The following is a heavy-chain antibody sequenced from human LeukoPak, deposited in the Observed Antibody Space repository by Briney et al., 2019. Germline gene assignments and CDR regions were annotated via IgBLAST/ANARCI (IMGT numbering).Heavy chain of an antibody. V-gene: IGHV3-7*01. CDR2: MKEDGSVK. CDR3: ARDPGWSSFDI. D-gene: IGHD2-15*01. CDR1: GFPFSSYW. J-gene: IGHJ3*02. Sequence: PRGSLRLSCVASGFPFSSYWMSWVRQAPGKGLEFVANMKEDGSVKNYVDSVKGRFTISRDNAENSVYLQMSSLRAEDTALYYCARDPGWSSFDIWGQGAMVTVSS.